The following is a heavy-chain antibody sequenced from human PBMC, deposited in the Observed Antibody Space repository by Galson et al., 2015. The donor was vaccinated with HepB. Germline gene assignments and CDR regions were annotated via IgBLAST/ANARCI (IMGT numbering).Heavy chain of an antibody. CDR1: GYTFTSYG. V-gene: IGHV1-18*04. CDR2: ISAYNGNT. J-gene: IGHJ4*02. D-gene: IGHD2-15*01. Sequence: SVKVSCKASGYTFTSYGISWVRQAPGQGLEWMGWISAYNGNTNYAQKLQGRVTMTTDTSTSTAYMELRSLRSDDTAVYYCARRGGPEGYCSGGSCYSGNDYWGQGTLVTVSS. CDR3: ARRGGPEGYCSGGSCYSGNDY.